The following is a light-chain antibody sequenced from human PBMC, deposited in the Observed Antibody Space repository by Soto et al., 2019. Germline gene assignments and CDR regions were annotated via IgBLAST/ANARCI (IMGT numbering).Light chain of an antibody. V-gene: IGLV2-14*01. CDR2: DVS. CDR1: SSDVGGYNY. J-gene: IGLJ1*01. Sequence: QSALTQPASVSGSPGQSITISCTGTSSDVGGYNYVSWYQQHPGKAPKLMIYDVSNRPSGVSNRFSGSKSGNTASLTISGLQAEDEADYYCSSSPSSSTLGFFGTGTKVTVL. CDR3: SSSPSSSTLGF.